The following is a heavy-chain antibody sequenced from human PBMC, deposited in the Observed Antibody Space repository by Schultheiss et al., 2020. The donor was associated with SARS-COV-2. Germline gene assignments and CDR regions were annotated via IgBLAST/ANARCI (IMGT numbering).Heavy chain of an antibody. CDR1: GYSISSGYY. D-gene: IGHD5-18*01. V-gene: IGHV4-38-2*02. CDR2: IYHSGST. CDR3: AREGNTAMGQTEFDY. J-gene: IGHJ4*02. Sequence: SQTLSLTCAVSGYSISSGYYWGWIRQPPGKGLEWIGEIYHSGSTNYNPSLKSRVTISVDTSKNQFSLKLSSVTAADTAVYYCAREGNTAMGQTEFDYWGQGTLVTVSS.